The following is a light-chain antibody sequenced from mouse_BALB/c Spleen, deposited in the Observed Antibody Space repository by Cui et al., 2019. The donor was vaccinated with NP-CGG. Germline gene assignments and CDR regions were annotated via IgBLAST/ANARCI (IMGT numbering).Light chain of an antibody. CDR1: TGAVTTSNY. V-gene: IGLV2*02. J-gene: IGLJ1*01. Sequence: QAVVTQESSLPTTPGGKVILTSRSSTGAVTTSNYVNWIQEKPDHLFTGLLGGTSNQAPGVPVRFSCTLIGDKAALTITGAQTEDDAMYFCALWNSTRWVFGGGTKLTVV. CDR2: GTS. CDR3: ALWNSTRWV.